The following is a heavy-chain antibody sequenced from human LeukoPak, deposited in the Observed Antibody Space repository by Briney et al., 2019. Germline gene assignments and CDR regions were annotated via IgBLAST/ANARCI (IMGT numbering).Heavy chain of an antibody. D-gene: IGHD6-6*01. V-gene: IGHV3-30*18. Sequence: GGTLRLSRAASGFTFSSYAMHWVRQAPGKGLEWVAVISYDGSNKYYADSVKGRFTISRDNSKNTLYLQMNSLRAEDTAVYYCAKDRIAARLIYYFDYWGQGTLVTVSS. CDR1: GFTFSSYA. CDR2: ISYDGSNK. J-gene: IGHJ4*02. CDR3: AKDRIAARLIYYFDY.